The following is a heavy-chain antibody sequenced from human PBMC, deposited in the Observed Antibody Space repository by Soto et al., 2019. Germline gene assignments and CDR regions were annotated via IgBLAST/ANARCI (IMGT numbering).Heavy chain of an antibody. D-gene: IGHD3-3*01. J-gene: IGHJ5*02. CDR3: TREVGSGGGWFDP. CDR2: ISWNSDKI. CDR1: GFTFDDYA. Sequence: EVQLVESGGGLVQPGMSLRLSCAASGFTFDDYAMHWVRQAPGKGLAWVSGISWNSDKIDYADSVRGRFTISRDNAKNTLYLQKNSVRAEDTALYYCTREVGSGGGWFDPWGQGTLVTVSS. V-gene: IGHV3-9*01.